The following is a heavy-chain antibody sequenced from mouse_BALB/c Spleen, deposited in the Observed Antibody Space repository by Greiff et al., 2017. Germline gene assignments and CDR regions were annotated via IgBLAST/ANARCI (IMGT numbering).Heavy chain of an antibody. V-gene: IGHV5-6-5*01. D-gene: IGHD1-1*01. CDR1: GFTFSSYA. J-gene: IGHJ3*01. CDR2: ISSGGST. CDR3: ARENYYGSSWFAY. Sequence: EVMLVESGGGLVKPGGSLKLSCAASGFTFSSYAMSWVRQTPEKRLEWVASISSGGSTYYPDSVKGRFTISRDNARNILYLQMSSLRSEDTAMYYCARENYYGSSWFAYWGQGTLVTVSA.